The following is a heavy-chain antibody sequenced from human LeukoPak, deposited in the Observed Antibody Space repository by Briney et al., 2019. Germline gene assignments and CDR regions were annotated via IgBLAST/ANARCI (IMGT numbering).Heavy chain of an antibody. V-gene: IGHV3-23*01. J-gene: IGHJ4*02. D-gene: IGHD1-26*01. CDR2: ISGSGDNT. Sequence: GGSLRLSCAASGFTFSSHGMSWVRQAPGKGLEWVSTISGSGDNTYYADSVKGRFTISRDNSKNTLYLQMNSLKTEDTAMYYCSRGVIIGAAYFDYWGQGTLVTVSS. CDR1: GFTFSSHG. CDR3: SRGVIIGAAYFDY.